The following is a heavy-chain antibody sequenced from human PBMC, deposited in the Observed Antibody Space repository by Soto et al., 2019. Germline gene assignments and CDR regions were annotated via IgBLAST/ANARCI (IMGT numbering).Heavy chain of an antibody. CDR2: IYDSGST. V-gene: IGHV4-31*03. Sequence: PSETLSLTCTVSGGSISRSGYFWSWIRQHPGKGLEWIGYIYDSGSTYYNPSLKSRVSLSVDTSKNQFSLNLTSVTAADTAMYYCATSSRSYFDYWGQGTLVTVSS. CDR3: ATSSRSYFDY. J-gene: IGHJ4*02. CDR1: GGSISRSGYF.